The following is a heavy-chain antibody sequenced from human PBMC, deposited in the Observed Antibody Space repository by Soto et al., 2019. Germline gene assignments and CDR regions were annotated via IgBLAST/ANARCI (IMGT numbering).Heavy chain of an antibody. CDR1: GGTFSSYA. J-gene: IGHJ5*02. D-gene: IGHD3-22*01. V-gene: IGHV1-69*01. Sequence: QVQLVQSGAEVKKPGSSVKVSCKASGGTFSSYAISWVRQAPGQGLEWMGGIIPIFGTANYAQKFQGRVTITAVESTSTAYMELSTLRSEDTAVYYCARAHHYYDSSGYWFDPRAQGTLVTVSS. CDR2: IIPIFGTA. CDR3: ARAHHYYDSSGYWFDP.